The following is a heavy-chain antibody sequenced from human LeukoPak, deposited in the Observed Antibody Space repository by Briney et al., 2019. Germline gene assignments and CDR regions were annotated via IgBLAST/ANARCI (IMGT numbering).Heavy chain of an antibody. J-gene: IGHJ3*02. D-gene: IGHD3-22*01. V-gene: IGHV3-20*04. CDR3: ARLDTYYYDSSGYYSAFDI. CDR2: INWNGGST. CDR1: GFTFDNYG. Sequence: PGGSLRLSCAASGFTFDNYGMSWVRQAPGKGLEWVSGINWNGGSTGYADSVKGRSTISRDNAKNSLYLQMNSLRADDTALYYCARLDTYYYDSSGYYSAFDIWGQGTIVTVSS.